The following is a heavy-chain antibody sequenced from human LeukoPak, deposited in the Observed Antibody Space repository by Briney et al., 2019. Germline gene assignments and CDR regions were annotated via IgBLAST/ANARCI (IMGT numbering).Heavy chain of an antibody. CDR2: IYSGGST. CDR1: GFTFSDYY. J-gene: IGHJ5*02. D-gene: IGHD4-17*01. Sequence: GGSLRLSCAASGFTFSDYYMSWIRQAPGKGLEWVSVIYSGGSTYYADSVKGRFTISRHNSKNTLYLQMNSLRAEDTAVYYCARSGRVRPYGDYPSWFDPWGQGTLVTVSS. CDR3: ARSGRVRPYGDYPSWFDP. V-gene: IGHV3-53*04.